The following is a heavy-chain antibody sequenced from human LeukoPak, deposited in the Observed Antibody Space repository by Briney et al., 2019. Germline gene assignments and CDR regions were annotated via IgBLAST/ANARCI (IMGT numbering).Heavy chain of an antibody. Sequence: SETLSLTCTVSGGSISSSSYYWGWIRQPPGKGLEWIGSIYYSGSTYYNPSLKSRVTISVDTSKNQFSLKLSSVTAADTAVYYCARRGERWLQLKAFDIWGQGTMVTVSS. CDR3: ARRGERWLQLKAFDI. J-gene: IGHJ3*02. V-gene: IGHV4-39*07. D-gene: IGHD5-24*01. CDR1: GGSISSSSYY. CDR2: IYYSGST.